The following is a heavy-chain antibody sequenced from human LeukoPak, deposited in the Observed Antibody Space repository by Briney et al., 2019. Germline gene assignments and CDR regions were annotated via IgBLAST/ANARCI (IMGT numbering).Heavy chain of an antibody. D-gene: IGHD6-19*01. CDR2: IKQDGSDR. Sequence: GGSLKLSCAASGFTFRNYWMSWVRQVPGTGLEWVANIKQDGSDRNYVTSVRGRFTISRDNAESSLYLQMNSLRAEDTAVYYCVRNLAVAGTCFDSWGQGTLVTVSS. CDR3: VRNLAVAGTCFDS. J-gene: IGHJ4*02. CDR1: GFTFRNYW. V-gene: IGHV3-7*03.